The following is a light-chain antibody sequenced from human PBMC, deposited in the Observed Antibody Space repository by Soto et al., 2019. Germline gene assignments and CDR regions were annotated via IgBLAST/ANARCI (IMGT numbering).Light chain of an antibody. V-gene: IGKV1-9*01. Sequence: DIQLTQSPSFLSASVGDRVTITCRVSQGISSYLAWYQQKPGKAPKLLIYAASTLQSGVPSRFSGSGSGTEFTLTISSLQPEDFATYYCQQFNNYPLTFGGGTKVEIK. CDR1: QGISSY. CDR3: QQFNNYPLT. J-gene: IGKJ4*01. CDR2: AAS.